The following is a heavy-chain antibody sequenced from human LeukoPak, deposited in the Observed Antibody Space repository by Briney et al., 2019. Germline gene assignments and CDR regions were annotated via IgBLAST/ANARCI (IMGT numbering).Heavy chain of an antibody. D-gene: IGHD1-26*01. Sequence: PGGSLRLSCAASGLTFSSYAMSWVRQAPGKGLEWVAVISYDGSNKYYADSVKGRFTISRDNSKNTLYLQMNSLRAEDTAVYYCANSIVGATKGYYFDYWGQGTLVTVSS. V-gene: IGHV3-30-3*01. CDR3: ANSIVGATKGYYFDY. J-gene: IGHJ4*02. CDR2: ISYDGSNK. CDR1: GLTFSSYA.